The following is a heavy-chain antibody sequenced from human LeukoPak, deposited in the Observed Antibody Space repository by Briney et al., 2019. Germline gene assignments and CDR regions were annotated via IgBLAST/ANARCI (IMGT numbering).Heavy chain of an antibody. D-gene: IGHD4-17*01. V-gene: IGHV1-2*02. J-gene: IGHJ6*04. CDR2: INPNSGGT. Sequence: ASVKVSCKASGYTFTGYYMHWVRQAPGQGLEWMGWINPNSGGTNYAQKFQGRVTMTRDTSSSTAYMELSRLRSDDTAVYYCARDPMTTVTNGAFMDVWGKGTTVTVSS. CDR3: ARDPMTTVTNGAFMDV. CDR1: GYTFTGYY.